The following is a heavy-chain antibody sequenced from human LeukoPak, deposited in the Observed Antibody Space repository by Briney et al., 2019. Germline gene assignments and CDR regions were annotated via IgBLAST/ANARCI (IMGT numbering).Heavy chain of an antibody. J-gene: IGHJ4*02. D-gene: IGHD1-14*01. Sequence: KASETLSLTCTVSLDSTTSNYWSWVRQPPGKGLEWIGEIHRSGSPNYNPSLQSRVTISIDRSRNQIALELSSVTAAGTALYYCAREILGGFNPGAYWGQGTLVTVSS. CDR1: LDSTTSNY. CDR2: IHRSGSP. CDR3: AREILGGFNPGAY. V-gene: IGHV4-59*12.